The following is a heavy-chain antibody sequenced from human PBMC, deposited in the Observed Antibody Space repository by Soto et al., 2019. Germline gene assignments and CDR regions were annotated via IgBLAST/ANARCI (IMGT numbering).Heavy chain of an antibody. CDR3: ARSQDIVVVPAAMNAFDI. Sequence: GGSLRLSCAASGFTFSSYAMHWVRQAPGKGLEYVSAISSNGGSTYYANSVKGRFTISRDNSKNTLYLQMGSLRAEDMAVYYCARSQDIVVVPAAMNAFDIWGQGTMVTVSS. CDR2: ISSNGGST. D-gene: IGHD2-2*01. J-gene: IGHJ3*02. V-gene: IGHV3-64*01. CDR1: GFTFSSYA.